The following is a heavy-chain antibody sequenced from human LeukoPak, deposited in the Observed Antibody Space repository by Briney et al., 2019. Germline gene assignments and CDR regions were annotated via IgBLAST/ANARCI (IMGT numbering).Heavy chain of an antibody. CDR1: GFAVRSNH. V-gene: IGHV3-66*01. D-gene: IGHD3-9*01. CDR3: AREGLGYILDAFDI. CDR2: LYNGGGT. Sequence: PGGSLRLSCAASGFAVRSNHMYWVRQAPGKGLEWVSVLYNGGGTDYADSVKGRLTISRDDSQNTVSLQMDSLRVEDTAVYFCAREGLGYILDAFDIWGQGTMVTASS. J-gene: IGHJ3*02.